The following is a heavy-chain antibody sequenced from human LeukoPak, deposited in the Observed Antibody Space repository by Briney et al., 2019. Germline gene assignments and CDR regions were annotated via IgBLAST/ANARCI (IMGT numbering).Heavy chain of an antibody. J-gene: IGHJ4*02. CDR1: GGTFSSYA. CDR3: ASGAAIQTFDY. V-gene: IGHV1-69*06. D-gene: IGHD5-18*01. CDR2: IIPIFGTA. Sequence: ASVKVSCKASGGTFSSYAISWVRQAPGQGLEWMGGIIPIFGTANYAQKFQGRVTITADKSTSTAYMELSSLRSEDTAVYYCASGAAIQTFDYWGQGTLVTVSS.